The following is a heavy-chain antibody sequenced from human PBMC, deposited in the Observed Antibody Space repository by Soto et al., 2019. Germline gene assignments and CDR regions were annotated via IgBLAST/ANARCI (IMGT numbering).Heavy chain of an antibody. CDR1: GGTFNSFS. V-gene: IGHV1-69*06. J-gene: IGHJ5*02. Sequence: QVQLVQSGAEVKMPGSSVKVPCKASGGTFNSFSIDWVRQAPGQGLEWMGGIIPMSGRPNYAQRLQGRVTFSANKSNNTVYLEVSSLTNEDTAVYYCTRRGRQSANLFDPWGQGTLVTVSS. CDR3: TRRGRQSANLFDP. CDR2: IIPMSGRP.